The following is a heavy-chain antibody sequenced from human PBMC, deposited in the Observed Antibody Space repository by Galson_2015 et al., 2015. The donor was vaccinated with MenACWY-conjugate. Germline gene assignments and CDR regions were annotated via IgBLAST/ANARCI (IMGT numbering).Heavy chain of an antibody. CDR1: GFTFSTYW. J-gene: IGHJ4*02. Sequence: SLRLSCAASGFTFSTYWMHWVRHAPGKGLVWVSRINSDGRSTSYADSVKGRFTTSRDNAKNTLYLQMNSLRAEDTAVYYCARLGGNYRTTSHFDYWGQGTLVTVSS. V-gene: IGHV3-74*01. D-gene: IGHD1-26*01. CDR2: INSDGRST. CDR3: ARLGGNYRTTSHFDY.